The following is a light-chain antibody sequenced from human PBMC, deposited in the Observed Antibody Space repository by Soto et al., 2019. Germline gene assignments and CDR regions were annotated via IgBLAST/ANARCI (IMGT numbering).Light chain of an antibody. CDR2: DAS. CDR3: QQRSNWPPGFT. V-gene: IGKV3-11*01. Sequence: EIVLTQSPATLSLSPGERATLSCRASQRVSSYLAWYQQKPGQAPRLLIYDASNRATGIPARFSGSGSGTDFTLTISSLEPEDFAVYYCQQRSNWPPGFTFGPGT. CDR1: QRVSSY. J-gene: IGKJ3*01.